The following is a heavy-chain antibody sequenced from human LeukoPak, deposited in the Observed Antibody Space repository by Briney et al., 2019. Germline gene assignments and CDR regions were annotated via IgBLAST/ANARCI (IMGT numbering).Heavy chain of an antibody. D-gene: IGHD6-19*01. CDR2: IYTSGST. V-gene: IGHV4-61*02. CDR1: IGSISSGSYY. J-gene: IGHJ4*02. CDR3: ASSSSGTFDY. Sequence: SETLSLTCTVSIGSISSGSYYGSWIRQPAGKGLEWIGRIYTSGSTNYNPSLKSRVTISVDTSKNQFSLKLRSVTAADTAVYYCASSSSGTFDYWGQGTLVTVSS.